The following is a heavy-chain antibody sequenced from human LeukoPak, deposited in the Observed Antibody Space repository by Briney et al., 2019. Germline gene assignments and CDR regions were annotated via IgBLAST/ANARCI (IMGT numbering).Heavy chain of an antibody. J-gene: IGHJ4*02. CDR3: AKDGSCSCTD. V-gene: IGHV3-30*02. D-gene: IGHD3-10*01. CDR2: IAHHGNNK. CDR1: GFTFSSSA. Sequence: GGSLSLPCGASGFTFSSSAMHWVRQGPGKGLEWVAYIAHHGNNKYYADSVKGRFTISRDNSKGSLYLQMNSLRADDTAVYYCAKDGSCSCTDWGQGTLVRVSS.